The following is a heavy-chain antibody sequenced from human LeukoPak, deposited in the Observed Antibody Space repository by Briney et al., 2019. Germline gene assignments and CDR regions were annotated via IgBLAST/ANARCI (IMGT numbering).Heavy chain of an antibody. J-gene: IGHJ3*02. CDR1: VFTFSDYY. Sequence: GGSLRLSCASSVFTFSDYYISGVRPAPGKGLEWGSYISCSSSTIYYADSVNGRFTISRDNANNSLYLQMNSLRAEDTAVYYCATGRIPRAFDIWGQGTMVTVSS. CDR2: ISCSSSTI. CDR3: ATGRIPRAFDI. V-gene: IGHV3-11*01. D-gene: IGHD2-21*01.